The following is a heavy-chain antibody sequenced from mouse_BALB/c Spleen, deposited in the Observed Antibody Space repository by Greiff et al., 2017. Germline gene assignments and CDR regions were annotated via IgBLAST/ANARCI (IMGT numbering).Heavy chain of an antibody. CDR1: GYTFTSYW. V-gene: IGHV1S81*02. J-gene: IGHJ2*01. CDR2: INPSNGLT. Sequence: QVQLQQPGAELVKPGASVKLSCKASGYTFTSYWMHWVKQRPGQGLEWIGEINPSNGLTNYNEKFKSKATLTVDKSSSTAYMQLSSLTSEDSAVYYCARGKSGRAYYGNCLDYWGQGTTLTVSS. CDR3: ARGKSGRAYYGNCLDY. D-gene: IGHD2-10*01.